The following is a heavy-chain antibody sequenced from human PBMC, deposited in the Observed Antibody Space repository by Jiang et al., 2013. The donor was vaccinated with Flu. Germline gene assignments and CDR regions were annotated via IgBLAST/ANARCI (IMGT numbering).Heavy chain of an antibody. CDR3: ARQGDVLRFLEWLPRPMDV. CDR1: GGSISSYY. J-gene: IGHJ6*02. Sequence: LLKPSETLSLTCTVSGGSISSYYWSWIRQPPGKGLEWIGYIYYSGSTNYNPSLKSRVTISVDTSKNQFSLKLGSVTAADTAVYYCARQGDVLRFLEWLPRPMDVWGQGTTVTVSS. D-gene: IGHD3-3*01. CDR2: IYYSGST. V-gene: IGHV4-59*08.